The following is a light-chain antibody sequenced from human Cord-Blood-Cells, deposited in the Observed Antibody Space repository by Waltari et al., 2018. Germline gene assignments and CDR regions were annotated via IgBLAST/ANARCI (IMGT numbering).Light chain of an antibody. CDR2: DVS. CDR1: SRAVGGYNY. V-gene: IGLV2-14*03. Sequence: QSALTQPASVSGSPGQSITISCPGTSRAVGGYNYVSWYQQHPGKAPKLMIYDVSNRPSGVSNRFSGSKSGNTASLTISGLQAEDEADYYCSSHTSSSTWVFGGGTKLTVL. CDR3: SSHTSSSTWV. J-gene: IGLJ3*02.